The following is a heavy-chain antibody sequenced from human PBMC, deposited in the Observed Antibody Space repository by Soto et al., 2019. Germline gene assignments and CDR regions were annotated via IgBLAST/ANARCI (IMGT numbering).Heavy chain of an antibody. V-gene: IGHV5-51*01. CDR3: ARGHCSGGSCYPDDYYYYMDV. CDR2: IYPGDSDT. Sequence: GESLKISCKGSGYSFTSYWIGWVRQMPGKGLEWMGIIYPGDSDTRYSPSFQGQVTISADKSISTAYLQWSSLKASDTAMYYCARGHCSGGSCYPDDYYYYMDVWGKGTTVTVSS. CDR1: GYSFTSYW. J-gene: IGHJ6*03. D-gene: IGHD2-15*01.